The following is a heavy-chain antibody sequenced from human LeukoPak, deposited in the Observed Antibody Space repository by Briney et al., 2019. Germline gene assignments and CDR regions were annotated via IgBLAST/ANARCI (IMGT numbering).Heavy chain of an antibody. CDR1: ADSLSSGGHY. Sequence: PSETLSLTCTVSADSLSSGGHYWAWIRQFPGKGLESIGFIHHSGRARHNPSLKDRFAISADTSRKQFALKLSSVTAADTAMYYCARGGNRFGGFYFDYWGQGIQVIVSS. CDR3: ARGGNRFGGFYFDY. V-gene: IGHV4-31*03. D-gene: IGHD3-10*01. J-gene: IGHJ4*02. CDR2: IHHSGRA.